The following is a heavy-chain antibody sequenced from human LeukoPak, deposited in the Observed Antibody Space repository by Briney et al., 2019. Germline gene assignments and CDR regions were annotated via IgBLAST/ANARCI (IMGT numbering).Heavy chain of an antibody. V-gene: IGHV3-48*03. CDR2: ISSSSSTI. CDR1: GFTFSSYE. Sequence: GGSLRLSCAASGFTFSSYEMNWVRQAPGKGLEWVSYISSSSSTIYYADSVKGRFTISRDNAKNSLYLQMNSLRAEDTAVYYCARDGITMVRGVIINVPSYYYYGMDVWGQGTTVTVSS. D-gene: IGHD3-10*01. J-gene: IGHJ6*02. CDR3: ARDGITMVRGVIINVPSYYYYGMDV.